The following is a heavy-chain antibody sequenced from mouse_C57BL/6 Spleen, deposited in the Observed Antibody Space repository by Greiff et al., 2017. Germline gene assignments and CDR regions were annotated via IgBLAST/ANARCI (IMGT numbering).Heavy chain of an antibody. CDR3: ARDGYQDWFAY. D-gene: IGHD2-2*01. CDR1: GYSITSGYY. CDR2: IRYDGGN. Sequence: EVQLVESGPGLVKPSQSLSLTCSVTGYSITSGYYWNWIRQFPGNQLEWMGYIRYDGGNNYNPSLKNRISITRDTYKNHCCLKLNYVTTEDTATYYCARDGYQDWFAYWGQGTLVTVSA. V-gene: IGHV3-6*01. J-gene: IGHJ3*01.